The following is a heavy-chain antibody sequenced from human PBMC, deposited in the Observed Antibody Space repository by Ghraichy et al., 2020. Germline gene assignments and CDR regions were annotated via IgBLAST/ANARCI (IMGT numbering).Heavy chain of an antibody. CDR3: AKRGRSGNYEGFDY. Sequence: GESLNISCAASGFTFSTYAMSWVRQAPGEGLEWVSGITSSGGSTYYADSVKGRFTISRDSDKNTLYLQMNSLRAEDTAVYYCAKRGRSGNYEGFDYWGQGTLVTVAS. CDR2: ITSSGGST. V-gene: IGHV3-23*01. CDR1: GFTFSTYA. D-gene: IGHD1-26*01. J-gene: IGHJ4*02.